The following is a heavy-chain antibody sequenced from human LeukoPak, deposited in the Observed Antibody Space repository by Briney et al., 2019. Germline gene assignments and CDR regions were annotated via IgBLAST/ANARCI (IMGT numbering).Heavy chain of an antibody. CDR3: ARVSSPTVTTFVYFDY. D-gene: IGHD4-17*01. CDR1: GGSISSGSYY. Sequence: SETLSLTCTVSGGSISSGSYYWSWIRQPPGKGLEWIGYIYYSGSTNYNPSLKSRVTISVDTSKNQFSLKLSSVTAADTAVYYCARVSSPTVTTFVYFDYWGQGTLVTVSS. CDR2: IYYSGST. J-gene: IGHJ4*02. V-gene: IGHV4-61*01.